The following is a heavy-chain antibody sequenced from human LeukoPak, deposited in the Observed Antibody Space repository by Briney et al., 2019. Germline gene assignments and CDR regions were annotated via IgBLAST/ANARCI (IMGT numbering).Heavy chain of an antibody. CDR3: ARLGATSLDY. V-gene: IGHV3-7*01. CDR2: IKQDGSEK. D-gene: IGHD1-26*01. Sequence: QPGGSLRLSCAASGFTFSSYSMNWVRQAPGKGLEWVANIKQDGSEKYYVDSVKGRFTISRDNAKNSLYLQMNSLRAEDTAVYYCARLGATSLDYWGQGTLVTVSS. CDR1: GFTFSSYS. J-gene: IGHJ4*02.